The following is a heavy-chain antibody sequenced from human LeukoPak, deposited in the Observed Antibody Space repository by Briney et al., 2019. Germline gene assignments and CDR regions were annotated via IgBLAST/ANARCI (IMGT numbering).Heavy chain of an antibody. CDR2: THYSGSN. J-gene: IGHJ5*02. CDR3: TRRDSPTKWFDP. V-gene: IGHV4-39*01. Sequence: PSETLSLTCSVSGGSITTSFYRNWIRQPPGQGLEWIGSTHYSGSNSYNPSLSSRVSMSVDTSRHQCFLRLTSVTAADTAVYYCTRRDSPTKWFDPWGQGTLVTVSS. D-gene: IGHD5-18*01. CDR1: GGSITTSFY.